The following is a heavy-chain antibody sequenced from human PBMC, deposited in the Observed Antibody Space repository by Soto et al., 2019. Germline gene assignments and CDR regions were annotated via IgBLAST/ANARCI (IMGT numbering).Heavy chain of an antibody. J-gene: IGHJ3*02. V-gene: IGHV1-2*04. CDR1: GYTFTGYY. D-gene: IGHD4-17*01. Sequence: GASVKVSCKASGYTFTGYYMHWVRQAPGQGLEWMGWINPNSGGTNYAQKFQGWVTMTRDTSISTAYMELSRLRSDDTAVYYCARANYGDYDHDAFDIWGQGTMVT. CDR3: ARANYGDYDHDAFDI. CDR2: INPNSGGT.